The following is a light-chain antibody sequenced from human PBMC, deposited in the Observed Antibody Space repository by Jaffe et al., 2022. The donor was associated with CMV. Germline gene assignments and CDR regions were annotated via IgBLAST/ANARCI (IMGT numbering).Light chain of an antibody. CDR2: DVR. J-gene: IGLJ2*01. CDR3: SSYTSTSTL. CDR1: SSDVGGYNY. Sequence: QSALTQPASVSGSPGQSITISCTGTSSDVGGYNYVSWYQQHPGKAPKLMIYDVRDRPSGVSNRFSGSKSGNTASLTISGLQAEDEADYYCSSYTSTSTLFGGGTKLTVV. V-gene: IGLV2-14*03.